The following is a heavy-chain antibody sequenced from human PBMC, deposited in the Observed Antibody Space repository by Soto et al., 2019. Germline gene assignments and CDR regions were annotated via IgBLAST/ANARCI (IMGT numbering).Heavy chain of an antibody. CDR1: GFSLTTSGVG. D-gene: IGHD3-3*01. Sequence: QITLNESGPTVVKPAETLTLTCTFSGFSLTTSGVGVGWIRQSPGKAPEWLALIYWDDDNRYSASLKSRLTITKDTSKNQVVLTMASVDPADRATYYCAHRILRTVFGLVTTTAIYFDFWGQGTPVVVSS. J-gene: IGHJ4*02. CDR2: IYWDDDN. CDR3: AHRILRTVFGLVTTTAIYFDF. V-gene: IGHV2-5*02.